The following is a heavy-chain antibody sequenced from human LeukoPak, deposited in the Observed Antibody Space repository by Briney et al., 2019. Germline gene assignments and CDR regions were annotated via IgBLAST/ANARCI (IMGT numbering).Heavy chain of an antibody. V-gene: IGHV1-69*05. CDR2: IIPIFGTA. CDR1: GGTFSSYG. D-gene: IGHD6-19*01. Sequence: GSSVKVSCKASGGTFSSYGISWVRQAPGQGLEWMGRIIPIFGTANYAQKFQGRVTITTDESTSTAYMELSSLRSEDTAVYYCASDYSSTSRYSSGLDAFDIWGQGTMVTVSS. J-gene: IGHJ3*02. CDR3: ASDYSSTSRYSSGLDAFDI.